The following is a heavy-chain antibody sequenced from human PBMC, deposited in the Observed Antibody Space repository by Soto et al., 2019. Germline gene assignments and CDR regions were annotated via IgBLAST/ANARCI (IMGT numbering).Heavy chain of an antibody. J-gene: IGHJ4*02. CDR3: ARARAGTYGDYGVDY. CDR2: MNPNSYNT. Sequence: QVQLVQSGAEVKKPGASVKVSCTASGYPFTSYDINWVRQATGQGLEWMGWMNPNSYNTGYAQKFQGRVTMTRNTSINTAYMELSSLTSEDTAIYYCARARAGTYGDYGVDYWGQGTLVTVSS. CDR1: GYPFTSYD. D-gene: IGHD4-17*01. V-gene: IGHV1-8*01.